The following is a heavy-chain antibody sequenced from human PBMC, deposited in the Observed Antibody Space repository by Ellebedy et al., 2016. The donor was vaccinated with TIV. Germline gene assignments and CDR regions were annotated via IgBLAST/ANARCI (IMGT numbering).Heavy chain of an antibody. D-gene: IGHD3-22*01. CDR3: ARDTRPQGYSSGYYRYGMDV. CDR1: GYTFTSYA. J-gene: IGHJ6*02. V-gene: IGHV1-3*01. Sequence: AASVKVSCKASGYTFTSYAMQWVRQAPGQRLEWMGWINGGNGNTKYSQKFQGRVTITRDTSISTAYMELSRLRSDDTAVYYCARDTRPQGYSSGYYRYGMDVWGQGTTVTVSS. CDR2: INGGNGNT.